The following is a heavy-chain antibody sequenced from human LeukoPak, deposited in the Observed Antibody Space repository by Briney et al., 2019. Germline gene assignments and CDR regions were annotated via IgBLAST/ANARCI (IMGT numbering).Heavy chain of an antibody. CDR1: GYTFINYG. V-gene: IGHV1-18*04. CDR3: AREKDAVAGIVDY. CDR2: ISGYNDNT. D-gene: IGHD6-19*01. Sequence: ASVKVSCKASGYTFINYGITWVRQAPGQGLEWMGWISGYNDNTNYAQNLQGRVTMSADTSTNTTYMELRGLRFDDTAVYYCAREKDAVAGIVDYWGQGTLVTVSS. J-gene: IGHJ4*02.